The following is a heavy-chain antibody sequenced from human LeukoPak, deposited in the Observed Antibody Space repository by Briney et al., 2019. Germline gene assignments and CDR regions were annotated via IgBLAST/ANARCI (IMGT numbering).Heavy chain of an antibody. D-gene: IGHD2-8*01. CDR3: ARVGYSTNGVCCACDI. Sequence: SETLSLTCTVSGASISSSTYYWGWIRHPPGKGLEWFGNSDYSGSTYSNPSLKSRVAISVDTSKNQFSLKLSSVTAADTAVYYCARVGYSTNGVCCACDIWGQGTMVTVSS. V-gene: IGHV4-39*01. J-gene: IGHJ3*02. CDR2: SDYSGST. CDR1: GASISSSTYY.